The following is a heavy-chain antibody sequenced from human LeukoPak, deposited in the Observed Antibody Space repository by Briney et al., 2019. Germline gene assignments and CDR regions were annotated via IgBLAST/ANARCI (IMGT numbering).Heavy chain of an antibody. V-gene: IGHV1-2*02. D-gene: IGHD2-2*01. CDR1: GYTFTDYY. Sequence: ASVKVSCKASGYTFTDYYIQWVRQPPGQGLEWMGWINPNSGGTNSAQKFQGRATMTRDTSVSTAYMELSRLRSDDTAVYYCARDHCTSSGCYEYYYYGVDVWGQGTTVTVSS. J-gene: IGHJ6*02. CDR3: ARDHCTSSGCYEYYYYGVDV. CDR2: INPNSGGT.